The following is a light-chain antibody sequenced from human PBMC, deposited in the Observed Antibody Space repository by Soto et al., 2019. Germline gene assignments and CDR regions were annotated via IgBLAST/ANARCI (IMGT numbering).Light chain of an antibody. Sequence: EIVLTQSPGTLSLSPGERATLSCRASQSVNSRFLAWYQQKPGQAPRLLIYGASSRATGIADRFSGSGSGTDFTLTISRLEPEDFAVYYCQQYGSSPVTFGQGTKVVIK. CDR2: GAS. V-gene: IGKV3-20*01. CDR3: QQYGSSPVT. CDR1: QSVNSRF. J-gene: IGKJ1*01.